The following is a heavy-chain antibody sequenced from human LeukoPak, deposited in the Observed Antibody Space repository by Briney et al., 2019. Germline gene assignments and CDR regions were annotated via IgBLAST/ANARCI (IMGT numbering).Heavy chain of an antibody. CDR1: GFTFSTYT. CDR2: ISYDGSNK. V-gene: IGHV3-30*18. CDR3: AKGLSITMISVYFDY. J-gene: IGHJ4*02. Sequence: GGSLRLSCVASGFTFSTYTMSWIRQAPGKGLEWVAVISYDGSNKYYADSVKGRFTISRDNSKNTLYLQMNSLRAEDTAVYYCAKGLSITMISVYFDYWGQGTLVTVSS. D-gene: IGHD3-22*01.